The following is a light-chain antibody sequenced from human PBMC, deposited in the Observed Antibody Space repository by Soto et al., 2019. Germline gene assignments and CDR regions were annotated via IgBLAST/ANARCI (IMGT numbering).Light chain of an antibody. CDR1: QSISSW. CDR3: QQYNSYST. V-gene: IGKV1-5*01. CDR2: DAS. Sequence: IQMTQSPSTLSASVGQRVTITCRASQSISSWLAWYQQTPGKAPKLLIYDASSLESGVPSRFSGSGSGTEFTLTISSLKPDDFATYYCQQYNSYSTFGQGTKVDIK. J-gene: IGKJ1*01.